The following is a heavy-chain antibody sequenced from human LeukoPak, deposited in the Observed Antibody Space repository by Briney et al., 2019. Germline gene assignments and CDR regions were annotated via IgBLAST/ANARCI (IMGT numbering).Heavy chain of an antibody. V-gene: IGHV4-30-4*08. CDR3: ARGVPLYCSSTSCPMAFDI. CDR2: IYYSGST. Sequence: PSETLSLTCTVSGGSISSYYWSWIRQPPGKGLEWIGYIYYSGSTYYNPSLKSRVTISVDTSKNQFSLKLSSVTAADTAVYYCARGVPLYCSSTSCPMAFDIWGQGTMVTVSS. CDR1: GGSISSYY. D-gene: IGHD2-2*01. J-gene: IGHJ3*02.